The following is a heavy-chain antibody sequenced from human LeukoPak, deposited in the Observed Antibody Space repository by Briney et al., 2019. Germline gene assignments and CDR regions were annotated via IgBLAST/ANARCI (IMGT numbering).Heavy chain of an antibody. CDR3: ARGYGDYYVDY. CDR1: GGSISRYY. D-gene: IGHD4-17*01. V-gene: IGHV4-59*01. CDR2: IYYSGSSGST. J-gene: IGHJ4*02. Sequence: SETLSLTCSVSGGSISRYYWSWIRQPPGKGLEWIGYIYYSGSSGSTYYNPSLKGRVTISVDTSKNQFSLKLSSVTAADTAVYYCARGYGDYYVDYWGQGTLLIVSS.